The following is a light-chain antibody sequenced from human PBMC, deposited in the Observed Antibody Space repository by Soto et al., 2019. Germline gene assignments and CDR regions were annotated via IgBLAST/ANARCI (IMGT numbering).Light chain of an antibody. CDR1: QSVTTY. Sequence: EIVLTQSPATLSSSPGERATISCRASQSVTTYLAWYQQRPGQAPRLLIYDTSSRATGIPSRFSGSGSGTDFTLTISSLEPEDFAVYYCQQHVTFGPGTRVDFK. J-gene: IGKJ3*01. V-gene: IGKV3-11*01. CDR3: QQHVT. CDR2: DTS.